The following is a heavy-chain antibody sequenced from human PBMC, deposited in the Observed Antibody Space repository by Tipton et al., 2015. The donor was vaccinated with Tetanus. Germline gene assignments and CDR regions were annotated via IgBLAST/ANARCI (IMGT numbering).Heavy chain of an antibody. Sequence: SLRLSCAASGFTFRNDYMHWVRQAPGKGLVWVSRINGDGSSLSHAGSVKGRFTISRDNDKNTLYLQMNSLTADDTAVYYCVRGSSQWRGIDYWGQGTLVTVSS. CDR1: GFTFRNDY. V-gene: IGHV3-74*01. CDR2: INGDGSSL. CDR3: VRGSSQWRGIDY. J-gene: IGHJ4*02. D-gene: IGHD6-19*01.